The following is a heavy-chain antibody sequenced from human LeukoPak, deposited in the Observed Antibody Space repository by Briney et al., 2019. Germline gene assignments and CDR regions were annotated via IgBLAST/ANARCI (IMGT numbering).Heavy chain of an antibody. D-gene: IGHD3-22*01. CDR1: GFTFSSYG. J-gene: IGHJ4*02. Sequence: GRSLRLSCAASGFTFSSYGMHWVRQAPGKGLEWVAVIWYDGSNKYYADSVKGRFTISRDNSKNTLYLQMNSLRAEDTAVYYCARDPSHAYYYDSSGLVGYFDYWGQGTLVTVSS. CDR3: ARDPSHAYYYDSSGLVGYFDY. V-gene: IGHV3-33*01. CDR2: IWYDGSNK.